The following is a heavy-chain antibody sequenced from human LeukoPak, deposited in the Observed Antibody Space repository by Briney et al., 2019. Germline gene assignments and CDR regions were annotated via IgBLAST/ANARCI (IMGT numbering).Heavy chain of an antibody. Sequence: GGSLRLSCAASGFTFSSYTMNWVRQAPGKGVEWVASISSSRSYIYYADSVKGRFTISRDNGKNSLYLQMNSLRAEDTAVYYCARDLVTATMFSPSLEYWGQGTLVTVSS. D-gene: IGHD4-11*01. CDR3: ARDLVTATMFSPSLEY. CDR2: ISSSRSYI. J-gene: IGHJ4*02. CDR1: GFTFSSYT. V-gene: IGHV3-21*01.